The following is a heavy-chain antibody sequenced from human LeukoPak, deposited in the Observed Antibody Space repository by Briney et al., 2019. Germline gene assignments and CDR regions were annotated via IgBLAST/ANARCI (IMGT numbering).Heavy chain of an antibody. CDR3: ARGGGGEFVATIKDDAFDI. CDR1: GFTFSSYS. D-gene: IGHD5-24*01. J-gene: IGHJ3*02. Sequence: GGSLRLSCAASGFTFSSYSMNWVRQAPGKGLEWVSSISSSSSYIYYADSVKGRFTISRDNAKNSLYLQMNSLRAEDTAVYYCARGGGGEFVATIKDDAFDIWGQGTMVTVSS. V-gene: IGHV3-21*01. CDR2: ISSSSSYI.